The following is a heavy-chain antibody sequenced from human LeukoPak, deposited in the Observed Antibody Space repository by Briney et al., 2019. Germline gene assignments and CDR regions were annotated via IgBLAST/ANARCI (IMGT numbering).Heavy chain of an antibody. CDR1: GYSFTSYW. CDR3: ARRGYGSGSWGAFDI. CDR2: IDPSDSYT. V-gene: IGHV5-10-1*01. J-gene: IGHJ3*02. D-gene: IGHD3-10*01. Sequence: AGESLRISCKGSGYSFTSYWISWVRQMPGKGLEWMWRIDPSDSYTNYSPSFQGHVTISADKSISTAYLQWSSLKASDTAMYYCARRGYGSGSWGAFDIWGQGTMVTVSS.